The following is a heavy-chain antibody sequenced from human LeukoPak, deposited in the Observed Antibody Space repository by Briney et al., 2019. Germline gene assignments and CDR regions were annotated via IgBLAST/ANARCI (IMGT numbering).Heavy chain of an antibody. V-gene: IGHV1-18*01. CDR3: ALGGDYYDSSGYYY. CDR2: ISACNGNT. D-gene: IGHD3-22*01. J-gene: IGHJ4*02. Sequence: ASVTVSCTASGYTFTSYGISWVRQAPGQGLEWMGWISACNGNTNYAQKLQGRVTMTTDTSTSTAYMELRSLRSDDTAVYYCALGGDYYDSSGYYYWGQGTLVTVSS. CDR1: GYTFTSYG.